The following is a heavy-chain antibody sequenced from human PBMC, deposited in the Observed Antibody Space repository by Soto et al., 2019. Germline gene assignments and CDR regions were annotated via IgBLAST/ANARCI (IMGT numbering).Heavy chain of an antibody. Sequence: QVQLVQSGAEVKKPGASVKVSCKASGYTFTSYYMHWVRQAPGQGLEWMGIINPSGGSTSYAQKFPGRVTMTRDTSTSTVYMELSSLRSEDTAVYYCARDGRSGSYRYYFDYWGQGTLVTVSS. J-gene: IGHJ4*02. V-gene: IGHV1-46*01. CDR2: INPSGGST. D-gene: IGHD1-26*01. CDR3: ARDGRSGSYRYYFDY. CDR1: GYTFTSYY.